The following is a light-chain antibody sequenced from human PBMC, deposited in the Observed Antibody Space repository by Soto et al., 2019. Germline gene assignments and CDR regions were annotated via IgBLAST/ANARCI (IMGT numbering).Light chain of an antibody. CDR2: DAS. Sequence: EIVMTQSPAAMSVSPGERATLSCRASQSVSSNLAWYQQKPGQAPRLLIYDASTRATGIPDRFSGSGSGTQFTLTISGAQSEHSAVFYCQQYNNWPPCTFGQGTKLEIK. CDR1: QSVSSN. CDR3: QQYNNWPPCT. V-gene: IGKV3-15*01. J-gene: IGKJ2*02.